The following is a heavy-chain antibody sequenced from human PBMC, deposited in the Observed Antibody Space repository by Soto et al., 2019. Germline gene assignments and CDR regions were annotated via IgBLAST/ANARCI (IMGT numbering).Heavy chain of an antibody. CDR2: IYYSGST. V-gene: IGHV4-39*07. CDR1: GGSISSSKYY. CDR3: ARADDSSGYYFTY. J-gene: IGHJ4*02. D-gene: IGHD3-22*01. Sequence: SETLSLTCTVSGGSISSSKYYWGWIRQPPGKGLEWIGEIYYSGSTNYNPSLKSRVTISVDTSKNQFSLKLSSVTAADTAVYYCARADDSSGYYFTYRGQGTLVTVSS.